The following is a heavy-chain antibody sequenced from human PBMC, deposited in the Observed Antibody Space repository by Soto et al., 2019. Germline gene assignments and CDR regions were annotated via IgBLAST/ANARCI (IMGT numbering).Heavy chain of an antibody. CDR2: IYPAVSDT. V-gene: IGHV5-51*01. Sequence: PGESLKISCKGSGYSFTSYWIGWVRQMPGKGLEWMGFIYPAVSDTRYSPSFQGQVTISADKSISTTYLQWSSLKASDTAMYYCARNYGSATYIDYWGQGTLVTVSS. CDR1: GYSFTSYW. D-gene: IGHD3-10*01. CDR3: ARNYGSATYIDY. J-gene: IGHJ4*02.